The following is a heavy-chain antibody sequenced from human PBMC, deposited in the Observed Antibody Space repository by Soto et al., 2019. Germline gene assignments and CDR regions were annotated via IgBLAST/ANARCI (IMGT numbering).Heavy chain of an antibody. CDR3: ARESLAAKPGIAAAGTREVWFDP. CDR1: GGSISSGDYY. D-gene: IGHD6-13*01. CDR2: IYYSGST. V-gene: IGHV4-30-4*01. J-gene: IGHJ5*02. Sequence: SGTLSLTCTVSGGSISSGDYYWSWIRQPPGKGLEWIGYIYYSGSTYYNPSLKSRVTISVETSKNQFSLKLRSVIAADTAVYYCARESLAAKPGIAAAGTREVWFDPWGKGTLVTVSS.